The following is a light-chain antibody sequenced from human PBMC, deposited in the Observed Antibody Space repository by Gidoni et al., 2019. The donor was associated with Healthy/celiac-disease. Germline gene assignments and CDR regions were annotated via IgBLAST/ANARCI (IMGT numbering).Light chain of an antibody. J-gene: IGLJ2*01. Sequence: QSALTQPPSASGSPAQSVTISCTGPSSDVGSYNDVSWYQQHPGKAPKLMFYEVRKQPSGVPGLFAGSKSGNTAPLTVAGLQAEDEADYYCSSYAGSNNPVFGGGTKLTVL. CDR1: SSDVGSYND. CDR2: EVR. V-gene: IGLV2-8*01. CDR3: SSYAGSNNPV.